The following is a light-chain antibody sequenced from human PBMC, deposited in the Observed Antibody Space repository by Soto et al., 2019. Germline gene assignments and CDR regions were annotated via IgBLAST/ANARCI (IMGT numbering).Light chain of an antibody. J-gene: IGKJ1*01. V-gene: IGKV3-20*01. Sequence: EIVLTQSPGTLSLSPGERATLSCRASQCVSSSYLAWYQQKPGQAPRLLIYGASSRATGILDRFSGSGSGTDFTLTISRLEPEDFAVYYCQQYGSSPPWTFGQGTKVDIK. CDR1: QCVSSSY. CDR2: GAS. CDR3: QQYGSSPPWT.